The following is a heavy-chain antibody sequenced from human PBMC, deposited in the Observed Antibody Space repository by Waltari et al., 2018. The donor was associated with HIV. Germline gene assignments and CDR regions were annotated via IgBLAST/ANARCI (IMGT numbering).Heavy chain of an antibody. CDR3: AKAPLRRSSVDVTGPAHFEY. D-gene: IGHD7-27*01. J-gene: IGHJ4*02. Sequence: EVQLLASGGGWVPPGGSLRLSCVASGCTVSRYCLGWVRRAPGKGLGWVSALSASGESTYYADSVKGRFTISRDNSKNTLFLRVNSLRAEDTALYYCAKAPLRRSSVDVTGPAHFEYWGQGILVTVSS. CDR1: GCTVSRYC. CDR2: LSASGEST. V-gene: IGHV3-23*01.